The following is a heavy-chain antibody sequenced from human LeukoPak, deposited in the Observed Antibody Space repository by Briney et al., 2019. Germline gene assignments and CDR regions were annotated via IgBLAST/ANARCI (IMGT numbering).Heavy chain of an antibody. V-gene: IGHV3-73*01. D-gene: IGHD2-15*01. Sequence: GGSLRLSCAASGFTFSNYAMSWVRQASGKGLEWVGRIRTKPNNYATAYAASVQGRFTISRDDSKNTAYLQMSSLRTEDTALYYCTTFPGAVAPEGNYWGQGTLVSVSS. CDR2: IRTKPNNYAT. J-gene: IGHJ4*02. CDR1: GFTFSNYA. CDR3: TTFPGAVAPEGNY.